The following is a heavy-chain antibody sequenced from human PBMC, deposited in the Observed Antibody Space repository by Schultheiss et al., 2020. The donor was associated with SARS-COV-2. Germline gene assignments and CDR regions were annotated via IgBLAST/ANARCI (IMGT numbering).Heavy chain of an antibody. D-gene: IGHD5-24*01. J-gene: IGHJ4*02. CDR3: VRGFGDGYNYFKPLDY. CDR2: TFFRSTWYS. V-gene: IGHV6-1*01. Sequence: SQTLSLTCAISGDSVSSNSATWNWIRQSPSRGLEWLGRTFFRSTWYSDYAVSVESRITVNPDTSKNEFSLHLTSVTPDDTAVYYCVRGFGDGYNYFKPLDYWGQGTLVTVSS. CDR1: GDSVSSNSAT.